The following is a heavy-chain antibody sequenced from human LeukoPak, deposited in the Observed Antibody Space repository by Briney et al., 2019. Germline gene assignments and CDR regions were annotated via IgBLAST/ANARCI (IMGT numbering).Heavy chain of an antibody. Sequence: GGSLRLSWAAAGFTFSIAWMSWVRQEPGKGLEWVGCIKSKTDGGTTDYAAPVKGRFTISRDDSKNTLYLQMNSLKTEDTAVYYCTTDLVPFLEWLLSGYWGQGTLVTVSS. CDR1: GFTFSIAW. CDR3: TTDLVPFLEWLLSGY. J-gene: IGHJ4*02. V-gene: IGHV3-15*01. D-gene: IGHD3-3*01. CDR2: IKSKTDGGTT.